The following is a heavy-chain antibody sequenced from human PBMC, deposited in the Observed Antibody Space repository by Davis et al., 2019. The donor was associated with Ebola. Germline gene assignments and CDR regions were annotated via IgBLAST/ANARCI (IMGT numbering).Heavy chain of an antibody. D-gene: IGHD6-13*01. V-gene: IGHV3-74*01. Sequence: GESLKISCAASGFTFSSYWMHWVRQAPGKGLVWVSRINSDGSSTSYADSVKGRFTVSRDNAKNTLYLQMNSLRAEETAVYYCAAAAGMMGGYFDYWGQGTLVTVSS. CDR3: AAAAGMMGGYFDY. J-gene: IGHJ4*02. CDR2: INSDGSST. CDR1: GFTFSSYW.